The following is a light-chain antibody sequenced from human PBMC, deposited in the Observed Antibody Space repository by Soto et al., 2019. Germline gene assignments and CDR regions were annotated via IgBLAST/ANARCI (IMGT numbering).Light chain of an antibody. CDR2: DAS. J-gene: IGKJ2*02. Sequence: DLQMTQSPSTLSASVGDRVTITCRGSQSIGTWLAWYQQKPGKAPKLLIYDASTLESGVPSRFSGSGSGTEFTLIISSLQPDDFATYYCQQYDTYSMCTFGQGTQVDIK. CDR3: QQYDTYSMCT. V-gene: IGKV1-5*01. CDR1: QSIGTW.